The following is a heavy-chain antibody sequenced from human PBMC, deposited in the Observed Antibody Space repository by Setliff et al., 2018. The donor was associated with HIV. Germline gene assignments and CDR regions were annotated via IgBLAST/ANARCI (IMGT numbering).Heavy chain of an antibody. CDR3: ASQFTSSWVYSYANVYYYHGMDV. CDR1: GDFFSSDYY. V-gene: IGHV4-38-2*02. D-gene: IGHD5-18*01. Sequence: PSETLSLTCTVSGDFFSSDYYWGWIRQSPGKGLEWIGEIFHSGSTNYNPSLKSRVTISIDKSKNHFSLKLSSVTAADTAVYYCASQFTSSWVYSYANVYYYHGMDVWGQGTTVTVSS. J-gene: IGHJ6*02. CDR2: IFHSGST.